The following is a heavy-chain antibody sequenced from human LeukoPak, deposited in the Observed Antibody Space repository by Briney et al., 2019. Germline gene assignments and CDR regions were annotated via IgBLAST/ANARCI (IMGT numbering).Heavy chain of an antibody. Sequence: GSSVKVSCKGSGGTFSSYAISWVRQAPGQGLEWMGGIIPIFGTANYAQKFQGRVTITADESTSTVYMELSSLGSEDTAVYYCARDSEVRRNLWHYWGQGTLVTVSS. CDR3: ARDSEVRRNLWHY. CDR2: IIPIFGTA. CDR1: GGTFSSYA. J-gene: IGHJ4*02. V-gene: IGHV1-69*01. D-gene: IGHD3-10*01.